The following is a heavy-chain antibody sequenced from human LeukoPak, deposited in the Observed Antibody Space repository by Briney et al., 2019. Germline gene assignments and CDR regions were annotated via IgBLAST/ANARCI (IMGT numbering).Heavy chain of an antibody. J-gene: IGHJ4*02. CDR3: AKDGGLRWNTYFDY. CDR2: IRYDGSNK. CDR1: GFTFSSYG. V-gene: IGHV3-30*02. D-gene: IGHD4-23*01. Sequence: PGRSLRLSCAASGFTFSSYGMHWVRQAPGKGLEWVAFIRYDGSNKYYADSVKGRFTISRDNSKNTLYLQMNSLRAEDTAVYYCAKDGGLRWNTYFDYWGQGTLVTVSS.